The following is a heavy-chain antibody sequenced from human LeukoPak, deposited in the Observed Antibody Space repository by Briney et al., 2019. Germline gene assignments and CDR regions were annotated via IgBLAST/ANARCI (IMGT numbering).Heavy chain of an antibody. D-gene: IGHD3-22*01. CDR2: ISAYNGNT. J-gene: IGHJ4*02. V-gene: IGHV1-18*01. CDR1: GYTFTSYG. Sequence: ASVKVSCRASGYTFTSYGISWVRQAPGQGLEWMGWISAYNGNTNYAQKLQGRVTMTTDTSTSTAYMELRSLRSDDTAVYYCARDRSYYYDSSGYLDYWGQGTLVPVSS. CDR3: ARDRSYYYDSSGYLDY.